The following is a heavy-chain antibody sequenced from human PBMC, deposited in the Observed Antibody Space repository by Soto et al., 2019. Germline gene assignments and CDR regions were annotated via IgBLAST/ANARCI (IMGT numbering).Heavy chain of an antibody. CDR2: IYYSGST. CDR3: ARDKAHGDYGNWFDP. V-gene: IGHV4-31*03. D-gene: IGHD4-17*01. J-gene: IGHJ5*02. Sequence: QVQLQESGPGLVKPSQTLSLTCTVSGGSISSGGYYWSWIRQHPGKGLEWIGYIYYSGSTNYNPSLKSRVTISVDTSKNQFSLKLSSVTAADTAVYYCARDKAHGDYGNWFDPWGQGTLVTVSS. CDR1: GGSISSGGYY.